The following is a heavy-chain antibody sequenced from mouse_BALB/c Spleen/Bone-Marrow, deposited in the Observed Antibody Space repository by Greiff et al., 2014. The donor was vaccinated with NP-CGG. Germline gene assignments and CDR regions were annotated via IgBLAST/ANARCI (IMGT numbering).Heavy chain of an antibody. Sequence: VQLQESAAELARPGASVKMSCKASGYTFTSYTMHWVKQRPGQGLEWIGYINPSSGYTEYIQKFKDKTTLTADKSSSSAYVQLSSLTSEDSAVYYCARSYGNYLYFDYWGQGTALTVSS. CDR1: GYTFTSYT. CDR2: INPSSGYT. J-gene: IGHJ2*01. CDR3: ARSYGNYLYFDY. V-gene: IGHV1-4*02. D-gene: IGHD2-10*02.